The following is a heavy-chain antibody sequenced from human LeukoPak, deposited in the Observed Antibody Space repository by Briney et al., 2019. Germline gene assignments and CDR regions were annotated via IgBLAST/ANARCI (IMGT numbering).Heavy chain of an antibody. J-gene: IGHJ3*02. Sequence: GGSLRLSCAASGFTFSDYYMSWIRQAPGKGLKWVSYISSSTSPIYYADSVKGRFTISRDNAKNSLYLQMNRLRAEDTAVYYCARVYDSNGFYDAFEIWGQGTMVTVSS. CDR1: GFTFSDYY. V-gene: IGHV3-11*04. CDR2: ISSSTSPI. CDR3: ARVYDSNGFYDAFEI. D-gene: IGHD3-22*01.